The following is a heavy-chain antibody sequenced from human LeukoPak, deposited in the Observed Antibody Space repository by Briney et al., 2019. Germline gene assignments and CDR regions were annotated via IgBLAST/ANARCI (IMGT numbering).Heavy chain of an antibody. CDR3: ARTLWSVSYFDY. Sequence: SEILSLTCTVSGGSISSYYWSWIRQPPGKGLEWIGYIYYSGSTNYNPSLKSRVTISVDTSKNQFSLKLSSVTAADTAVYYCARTLWSVSYFDYWGQGTLVTVSS. CDR1: GGSISSYY. CDR2: IYYSGST. D-gene: IGHD3-3*01. J-gene: IGHJ4*02. V-gene: IGHV4-59*08.